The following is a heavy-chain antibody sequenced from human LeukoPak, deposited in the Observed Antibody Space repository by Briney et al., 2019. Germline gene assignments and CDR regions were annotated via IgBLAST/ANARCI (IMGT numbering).Heavy chain of an antibody. CDR2: ISSSGRTI. D-gene: IGHD3-22*01. CDR1: GFTFSSFE. Sequence: GGSLRLSCAASGFTFSSFEMNWVRQAPGKGLEWVSYISSSGRTIYYADSVKGRFTISRDNARKSVFLQMDSLRAEDTAVYYCARIPVYYFDSSAWGQGTLVTVSS. J-gene: IGHJ5*02. CDR3: ARIPVYYFDSSA. V-gene: IGHV3-48*03.